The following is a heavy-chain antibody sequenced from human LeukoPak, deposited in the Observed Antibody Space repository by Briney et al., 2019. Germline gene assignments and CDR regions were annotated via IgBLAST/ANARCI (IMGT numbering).Heavy chain of an antibody. D-gene: IGHD2-15*01. CDR2: ISWNSGSI. Sequence: PGRSLRLSCAASGFTFDDYAMHWVRQAPGKGLEWVSGISWNSGSIGYADSVKGRFTISRDNAKNSLYLQMNSLRAEDTALYYCARGGVDYWGQGTLVTVSS. CDR3: ARGGVDY. CDR1: GFTFDDYA. J-gene: IGHJ4*02. V-gene: IGHV3-9*01.